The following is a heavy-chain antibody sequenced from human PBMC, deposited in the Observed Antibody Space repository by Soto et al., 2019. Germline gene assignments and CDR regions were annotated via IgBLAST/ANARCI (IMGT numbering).Heavy chain of an antibody. CDR1: GYTFTSYG. CDR2: ISAYNGNT. CDR3: ARDRIVVVPAATNWFDP. Sequence: ASVKVSCKASGYTFTSYGISCVRQAPLQGLEWMGWISAYNGNTNYAQKLQGRVTMTTDTSTSTAYMELRSLRSDDTAVYYCARDRIVVVPAATNWFDPWGQGTLVTVSS. J-gene: IGHJ5*02. D-gene: IGHD2-2*01. V-gene: IGHV1-18*04.